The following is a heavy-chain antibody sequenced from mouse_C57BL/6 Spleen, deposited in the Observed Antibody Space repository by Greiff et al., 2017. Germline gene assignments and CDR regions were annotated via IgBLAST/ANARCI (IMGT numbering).Heavy chain of an antibody. J-gene: IGHJ4*01. CDR3: ARWIGTGAMDY. D-gene: IGHD4-1*01. CDR1: GYAFSSSW. V-gene: IGHV1-82*01. Sequence: VQLQQSGPELVKPGASVKISCKASGYAFSSSWMNWVKQRPGKGLEWIGRIYPGDGDTNYNGKFKGKAALTADKSSSTAYMQLSSLTSEDSAVYFCARWIGTGAMDYWGQGTSVTVSS. CDR2: IYPGDGDT.